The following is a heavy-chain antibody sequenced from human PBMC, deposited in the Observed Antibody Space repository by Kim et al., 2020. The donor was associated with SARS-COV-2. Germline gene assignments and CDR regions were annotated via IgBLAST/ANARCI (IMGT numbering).Heavy chain of an antibody. J-gene: IGHJ4*02. D-gene: IGHD3-3*01. CDR3: ASFGGLWSGYYSGDY. V-gene: IGHV4-31*02. Sequence: PSLKSRVTISVDTSKNQFSLKLSSVTAADTAVYYCASFGGLWSGYYSGDYWGQGTLVTVSS.